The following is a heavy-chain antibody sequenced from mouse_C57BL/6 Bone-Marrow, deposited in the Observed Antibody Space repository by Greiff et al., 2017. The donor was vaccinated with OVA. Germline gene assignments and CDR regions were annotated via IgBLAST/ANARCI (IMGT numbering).Heavy chain of an antibody. J-gene: IGHJ4*01. CDR2: IDPSDSYT. CDR3: ARGEDYAMDY. V-gene: IGHV1-69*01. CDR1: ASTFTTYG. Sequence: QVQLQQPGADLVMPGASWRLSSKPSASTFTTYGMQLVKQRPGQGIEWIGEIDPSDSYTNYNQKFKGKSTLTVDKSSSTAYMQLSSLTSEDSAVYYCARGEDYAMDYWGQGTSVTVSS.